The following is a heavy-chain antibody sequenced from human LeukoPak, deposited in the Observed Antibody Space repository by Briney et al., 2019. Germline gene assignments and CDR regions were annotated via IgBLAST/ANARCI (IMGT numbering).Heavy chain of an antibody. J-gene: IGHJ5*02. CDR3: ARDHSKYYDFWSGYFTWFDP. CDR2: IYTSGST. Sequence: SETLSLTCTVSGGSISSGSYYWSWIRQPAGKGLEWIGRIYTSGSTNYNPSLKSRVTISVDASKNQFSLKLSSVTAADTAVYYCARDHSKYYDFWSGYFTWFDPWGQGTLVTVSS. CDR1: GGSISSGSYY. D-gene: IGHD3-3*01. V-gene: IGHV4-61*02.